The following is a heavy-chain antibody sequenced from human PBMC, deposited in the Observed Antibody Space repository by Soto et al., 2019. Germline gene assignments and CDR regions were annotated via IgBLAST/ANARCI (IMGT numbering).Heavy chain of an antibody. CDR1: GFTFSSFA. CDR2: ISASGDGT. Sequence: EVQLLESGGGLVQPGGSLRLSCAASGFTFSSFAMSWVRQAPGKGLEWVSAISASGDGTYYADSVKGRFTISRDNYKNTLYLQMSSLRAEDTAVYYCAKVDGFLWFELDSWGQGTLVTVSS. D-gene: IGHD3-10*01. J-gene: IGHJ4*02. CDR3: AKVDGFLWFELDS. V-gene: IGHV3-23*01.